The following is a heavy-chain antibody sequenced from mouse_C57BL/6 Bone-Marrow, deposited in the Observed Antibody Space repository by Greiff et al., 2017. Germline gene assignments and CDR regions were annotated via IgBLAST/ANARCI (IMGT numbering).Heavy chain of an antibody. D-gene: IGHD2-12*01. V-gene: IGHV14-4*01. Sequence: EVQLQQSGAELVRPGASVKLSCTASGFNIKDDYMHWVKQRPEQGLEWIGWIDPENGDTEYASKFQGKATITADTSSNTAYLQLSSLTSEDTAVYYCTTSLLRQVYAKDYWGQGTSVTVSS. CDR2: IDPENGDT. CDR3: TTSLLRQVYAKDY. CDR1: GFNIKDDY. J-gene: IGHJ4*01.